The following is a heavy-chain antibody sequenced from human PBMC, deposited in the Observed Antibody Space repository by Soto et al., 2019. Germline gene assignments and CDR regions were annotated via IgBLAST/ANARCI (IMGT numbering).Heavy chain of an antibody. D-gene: IGHD3-22*01. CDR2: ISSSSSYI. V-gene: IGHV3-21*01. CDR1: GFTFSSYS. CDR3: ARDYYDSSAPPIAFDY. J-gene: IGHJ4*02. Sequence: PGGSLRLSXAASGFTFSSYSMNWVRQAPGKGLEWVSSISSSSSYIYYADSVKGRFTISRDNAKNSLYLQMNSLRAEDTAVYYCARDYYDSSAPPIAFDYWGQGTLVTVSS.